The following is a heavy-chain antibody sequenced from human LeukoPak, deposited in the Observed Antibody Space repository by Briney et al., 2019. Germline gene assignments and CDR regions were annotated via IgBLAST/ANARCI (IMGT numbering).Heavy chain of an antibody. CDR1: GYSISSGYY. V-gene: IGHV4-38-2*01. Sequence: SETLSLTCAVSGYSISSGYYWGWIRQPPGQGLEWIGSIYHSGSTYYNPSLKSRVTISVDTSKNQFSLKLSSVTAADTAVYYCASLYYHDSSGYYPSYCYYMDVWGKGTTVTVSS. J-gene: IGHJ6*03. CDR2: IYHSGST. D-gene: IGHD3-22*01. CDR3: ASLYYHDSSGYYPSYCYYMDV.